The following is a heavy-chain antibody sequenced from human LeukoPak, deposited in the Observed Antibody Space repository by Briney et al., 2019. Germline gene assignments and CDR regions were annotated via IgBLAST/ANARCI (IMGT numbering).Heavy chain of an antibody. V-gene: IGHV3-30*18. Sequence: GGSLRLSCAASGFTFSSYGMHWVRQAPGKGLEWVAVISYDGSNKYYADSVKGRFTISRDNSKNTLYLQMNSLRAEDTAVYYCAKDLNGGLRFLEWLPGGPCYYYYGMDVWGQGTTVTVSS. CDR2: ISYDGSNK. D-gene: IGHD3-3*01. J-gene: IGHJ6*02. CDR3: AKDLNGGLRFLEWLPGGPCYYYYGMDV. CDR1: GFTFSSYG.